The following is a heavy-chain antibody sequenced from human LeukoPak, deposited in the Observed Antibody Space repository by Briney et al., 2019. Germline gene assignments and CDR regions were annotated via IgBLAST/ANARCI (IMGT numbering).Heavy chain of an antibody. J-gene: IGHJ5*02. CDR3: ARQRDYWFDP. D-gene: IGHD3/OR15-3a*01. V-gene: IGHV5-51*01. CDR2: IYPGDSDT. Sequence: PGESLKISCKGSGYIFTSYWIGWVRQMPGKGLEWVGIIYPGDSDTRYSPSFQGQVTISADKSITTAYLQWSSLKASDTAMYYCARQRDYWFDPWGQGTLVTVSS. CDR1: GYIFTSYW.